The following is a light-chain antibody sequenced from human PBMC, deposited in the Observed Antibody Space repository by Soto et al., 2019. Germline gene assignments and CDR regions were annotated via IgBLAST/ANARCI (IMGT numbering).Light chain of an antibody. CDR3: QQYGSSPPIT. Sequence: EIVLTQSPVTLSLFPGERATLSCRASQSVSSSYLAWYQQKPGQAPRLLIYGASSRATGIPDRFSGSGSGTDFTLTISRLEPEDFAVYYCQQYGSSPPITFGQGTRLEIK. CDR1: QSVSSSY. CDR2: GAS. V-gene: IGKV3-20*01. J-gene: IGKJ5*01.